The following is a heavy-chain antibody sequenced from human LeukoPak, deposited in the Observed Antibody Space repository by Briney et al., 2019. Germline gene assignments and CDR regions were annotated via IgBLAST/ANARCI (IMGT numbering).Heavy chain of an antibody. CDR3: ANINPYASGSPY. CDR1: GFTFSSYA. J-gene: IGHJ4*02. V-gene: IGHV3-23*01. CDR2: MGGSGGST. D-gene: IGHD3-10*01. Sequence: PGGSLRLSCAASGFTFSSYAMNWVRQAPGKGLEWVSIMGGSGGSTYYADSVKGRFTISRDNSKNTLYLQMNSLRVEDTAVYYCANINPYASGSPYWGQGTLVTVSS.